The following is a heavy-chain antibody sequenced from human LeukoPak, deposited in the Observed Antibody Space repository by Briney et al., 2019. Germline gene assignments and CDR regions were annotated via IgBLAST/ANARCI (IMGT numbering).Heavy chain of an antibody. Sequence: SETLSLTCTVSGGSISSSSYYWGWIRQPPGKGLEWIGSIYYSGSTYYNPSLKSRVTISVDTSKDQFSLKLSSVTAADTAVYYCARFSGYYYDSSGYWVKRYYYYGMDVWGQGTTVTVSS. D-gene: IGHD3-22*01. V-gene: IGHV4-39*01. CDR3: ARFSGYYYDSSGYWVKRYYYYGMDV. CDR2: IYYSGST. J-gene: IGHJ6*02. CDR1: GGSISSSSYY.